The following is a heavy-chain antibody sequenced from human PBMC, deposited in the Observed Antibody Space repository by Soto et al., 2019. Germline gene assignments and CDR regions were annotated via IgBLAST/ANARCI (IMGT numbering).Heavy chain of an antibody. V-gene: IGHV1-18*01. D-gene: IGHD3-16*01. J-gene: IGHJ6*02. CDR2: ISPYNDYT. CDR3: ARGGYYDNGWKKLNDYGLDV. CDR1: GYTFIRYG. Sequence: QVQLVQSAAEVKKPGASVKVSCKASGYTFIRYGITWVRQAPGQGLEWVGWISPYNDYTEYAQKFDGRVTMTTDTSTKTVNMALRGLRSDDTAVYYCARGGYYDNGWKKLNDYGLDVWGQGATVTVSS.